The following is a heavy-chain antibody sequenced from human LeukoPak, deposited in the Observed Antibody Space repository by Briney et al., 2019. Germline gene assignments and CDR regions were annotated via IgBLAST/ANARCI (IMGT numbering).Heavy chain of an antibody. CDR2: IIPIFGTA. J-gene: IGHJ6*02. Sequence: ASVKVSCKASGGTFSSYAISWVRQAPGQGLEWMGGIIPIFGTANYAQKFQGRVTITADESTSTAYMELSSLRSEDTAVYYCARDVDDPQNPCISTTCIDVWGQGTTVTVSS. CDR3: ARDVDDPQNPCISTTCIDV. V-gene: IGHV1-69*01. D-gene: IGHD2-2*01. CDR1: GGTFSSYA.